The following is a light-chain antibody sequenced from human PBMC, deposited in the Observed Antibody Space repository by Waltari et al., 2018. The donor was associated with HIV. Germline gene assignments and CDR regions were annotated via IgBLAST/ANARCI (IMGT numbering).Light chain of an antibody. V-gene: IGKV4-1*01. Sequence: DIVMTQSPDSLAVSLGATATINCKSSQSLLYDSNNKNFLAWYQHKAGQPPKLLISWATSRESGVPDRFSGSGSGTDFTLTISSLQAEDVAVYFCHQYYGSRTFGQGTKLEIK. CDR1: QSLLYDSNNKNF. CDR3: HQYYGSRT. J-gene: IGKJ1*01. CDR2: WAT.